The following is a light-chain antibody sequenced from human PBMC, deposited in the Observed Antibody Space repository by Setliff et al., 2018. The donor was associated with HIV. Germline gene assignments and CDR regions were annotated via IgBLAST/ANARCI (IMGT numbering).Light chain of an antibody. V-gene: IGLV2-14*01. CDR3: SSYTSSSTPDV. CDR2: EVS. J-gene: IGLJ1*01. CDR1: SSDVNGYNY. Sequence: QSALTQSASVSGSPGQSITISCTGTSSDVNGYNYVSWYQQHPGKAPKLMIYEVSNRLSGVSNRFSGSKSGNTASLTISGLQAEDEADYYCSSYTSSSTPDVFGTGTKVTVL.